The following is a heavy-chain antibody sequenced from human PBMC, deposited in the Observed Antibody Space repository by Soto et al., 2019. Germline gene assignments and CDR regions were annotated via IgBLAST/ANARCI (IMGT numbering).Heavy chain of an antibody. V-gene: IGHV1-69*13. CDR3: AGGPLDTAMVLGYYYYGMDV. Sequence: GASVKVSCKASGGTFSSYAISWVRQAPGQGLEWMGGIIPIFGTANYAQKFQGRVTITADESTSTAYMELGSLRSEDTAVYYCAGGPLDTAMVLGYYYYGMDVWGQGTTVTVSS. D-gene: IGHD5-18*01. CDR2: IIPIFGTA. J-gene: IGHJ6*02. CDR1: GGTFSSYA.